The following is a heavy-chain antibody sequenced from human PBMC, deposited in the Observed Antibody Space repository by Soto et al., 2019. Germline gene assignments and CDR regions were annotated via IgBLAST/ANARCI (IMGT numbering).Heavy chain of an antibody. CDR3: ARGIDFWSGYPTHYFDY. D-gene: IGHD3-3*01. J-gene: IGHJ4*02. CDR2: ISAYNGNT. Sequence: ASVKVSCKASGYTFTSYGISWVRQAPGQGLEWMRWISAYNGNTNYAQKLQGRVTMTTDTSTSTAYMELRSLRSDDTAVYYCARGIDFWSGYPTHYFDYWGQGTLVTVSS. CDR1: GYTFTSYG. V-gene: IGHV1-18*01.